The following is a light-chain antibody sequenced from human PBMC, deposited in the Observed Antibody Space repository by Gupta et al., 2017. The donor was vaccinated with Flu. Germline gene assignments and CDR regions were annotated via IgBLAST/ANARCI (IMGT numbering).Light chain of an antibody. V-gene: IGKV1-5*03. Sequence: DIQMTQSPSTLSASVGDRVTITCRASQSISSWLAWYQQKPGKAPKLLIYKASSLESGVPSRFSGNGSGTEFTLTISSLQPDDFATYYCHQENSYSLTFGQGTKVEVK. CDR3: HQENSYSLT. CDR2: KAS. J-gene: IGKJ1*01. CDR1: QSISSW.